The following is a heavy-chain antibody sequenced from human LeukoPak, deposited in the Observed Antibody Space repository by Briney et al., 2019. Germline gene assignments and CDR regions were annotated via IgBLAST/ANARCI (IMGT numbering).Heavy chain of an antibody. J-gene: IGHJ4*02. CDR1: GGSINSYY. CDR2: ISYSGST. Sequence: PSETLSLTCTVSGGSINSYYWSWIRQPPGKGLEWIAYISYSGSTYYNPSLKSQVTISIDTSKNQFSLKLSSVTAADTAVYYCARDKGGLGATDYWGQGTLVTVSS. D-gene: IGHD1-26*01. V-gene: IGHV4-59*12. CDR3: ARDKGGLGATDY.